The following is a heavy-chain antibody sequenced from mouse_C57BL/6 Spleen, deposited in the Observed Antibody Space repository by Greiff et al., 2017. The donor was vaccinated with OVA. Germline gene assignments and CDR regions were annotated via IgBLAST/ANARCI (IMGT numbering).Heavy chain of an antibody. CDR2: IDPSDSYT. V-gene: IGHV1-69*01. Sequence: QVQLQQPGAELVMPGASVKLSCKASGYTFTSYWMHWVKQRPGQGLEWIGEIDPSDSYTNYNQKFKGKSTLTVDKSSSTAYMQLSSLTSEDSAFXYSAGGGGYDSGGAGCAYWGQGTLVTVSA. CDR1: GYTFTSYW. D-gene: IGHD2-2*01. J-gene: IGHJ3*01. CDR3: AGGGGYDSGGAGCAY.